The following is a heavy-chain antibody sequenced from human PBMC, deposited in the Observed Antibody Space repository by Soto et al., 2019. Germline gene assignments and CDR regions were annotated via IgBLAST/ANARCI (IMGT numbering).Heavy chain of an antibody. V-gene: IGHV4-31*03. Sequence: QVQMQESGPGLVKPSQTLYLTCSVSGGSIIDSGSFYWNWIRQHSGKGLERIGYIYYSGSTYYNRSLKSRATISLDTSKNQFSLKLTSVTAADTAIYYCARGEVVASNWFDPWGQGTLVTVSS. D-gene: IGHD2-15*01. CDR1: GGSIIDSGSFY. CDR2: IYYSGST. CDR3: ARGEVVASNWFDP. J-gene: IGHJ5*02.